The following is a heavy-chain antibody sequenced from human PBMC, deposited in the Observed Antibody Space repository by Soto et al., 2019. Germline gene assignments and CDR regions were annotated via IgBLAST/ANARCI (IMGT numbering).Heavy chain of an antibody. CDR1: GGSLSGYY. D-gene: IGHD3-22*01. J-gene: IGHJ4*02. CDR3: ARGGYYYDSSGLQEG. CDR2: INHSGST. Sequence: SEPQALTGAGYGGSLSGYYWSWFRQPPGEGLEGIGEINHSGSTNYNPSLKSRVTISVDTSKNQFSLKLSSVTAADTAVYYCARGGYYYDSSGLQEGWGQGTLVTVSA. V-gene: IGHV4-34*01.